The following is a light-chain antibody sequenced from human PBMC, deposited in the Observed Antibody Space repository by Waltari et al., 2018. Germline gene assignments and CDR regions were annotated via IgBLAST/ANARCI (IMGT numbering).Light chain of an antibody. CDR3: QQYNYWPRT. V-gene: IGKV3-15*01. CDR2: DAS. Sequence: EIVMTQSPGTLAVSPGERATLSCRDSQSVSSNLAWYQQKPGQAPRLLIYDASARASGIPARLSGSGSGTELTLTISSLQAEDFAVYHCQQYNYWPRTFGQGTKVEIK. J-gene: IGKJ1*01. CDR1: QSVSSN.